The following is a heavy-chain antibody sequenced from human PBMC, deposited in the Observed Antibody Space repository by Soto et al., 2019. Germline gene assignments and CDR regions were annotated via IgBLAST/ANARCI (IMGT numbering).Heavy chain of an antibody. CDR2: IIPIFGTA. D-gene: IGHD6-19*01. CDR1: GGTFSSYA. Sequence: QVQLVQSGAEVKKPGSSVKVSCKASGGTFSSYAISWVRQAPGQGLEWMGGIIPIFGTANHAQKFQGRVTMTRNTSISTAYMELRSLRSDDTAVYYCARVMHRESSGWWGSDYWGQGTLVTVSS. V-gene: IGHV1-69*06. J-gene: IGHJ4*02. CDR3: ARVMHRESSGWWGSDY.